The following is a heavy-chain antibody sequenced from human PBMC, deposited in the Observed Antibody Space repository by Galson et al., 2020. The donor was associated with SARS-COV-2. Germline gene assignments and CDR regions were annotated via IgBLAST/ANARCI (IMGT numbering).Heavy chain of an antibody. CDR1: GFTLSDYD. Sequence: GESLKISCAASGFTLSDYDMHWVRQASGKSLEWVSLAGSVGETYYLGSVKGRFIISRDNAKSSLYLQMNSLTAGDTAIYYCTRGQVGNAFDIWGQGTLVTVSS. D-gene: IGHD1-26*01. J-gene: IGHJ3*02. CDR3: TRGQVGNAFDI. CDR2: AGSVGET. V-gene: IGHV3-13*01.